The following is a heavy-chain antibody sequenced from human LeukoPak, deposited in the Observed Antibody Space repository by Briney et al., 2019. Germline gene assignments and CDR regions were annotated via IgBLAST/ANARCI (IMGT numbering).Heavy chain of an antibody. CDR3: ARGAPLATMFDYYYGMDV. J-gene: IGHJ6*02. CDR1: GGSFSGYY. Sequence: SETLSLTCAVYGGSFSGYYWSWIRQPPGKGLEWIGEINHSGSTNYNPSLKSRVTISVDTSKNQFSLKLSSVTAADTAVYYCARGAPLATMFDYYYGMDVWGQGTTVTVSS. D-gene: IGHD3-3*01. V-gene: IGHV4-34*01. CDR2: INHSGST.